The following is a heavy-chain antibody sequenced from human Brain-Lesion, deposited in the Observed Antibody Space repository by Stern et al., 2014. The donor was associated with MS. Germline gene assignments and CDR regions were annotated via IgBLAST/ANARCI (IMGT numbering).Heavy chain of an antibody. D-gene: IGHD3-3*01. J-gene: IGHJ6*02. CDR2: INPNTVGT. CDR3: ARDQRGITIFGVVTDYYYLGMDV. Sequence: VQLVESGAEVKKPGASVKVSCKTSGYIFTGYYIHWVRQAPGQGLEWMASINPNTVGTKYAQKFQGRVTMSRDTSISTAYVELSSLTSDDTAVYYCARDQRGITIFGVVTDYYYLGMDVWGQGTTVTVSS. CDR1: GYIFTGYY. V-gene: IGHV1-2*02.